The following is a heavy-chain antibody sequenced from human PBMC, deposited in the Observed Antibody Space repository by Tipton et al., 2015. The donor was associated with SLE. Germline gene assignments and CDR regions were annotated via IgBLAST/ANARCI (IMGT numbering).Heavy chain of an antibody. D-gene: IGHD4-17*01. CDR3: ARGLYGDEPGY. V-gene: IGHV4-34*01. CDR2: INHSGST. CDR1: GGSFSGYY. Sequence: TLSLTCAVYGGSFSGYYFRWVRPPPGKGLGWVGEINHSGSTNDNPSLKSRVTISVDTSKNQFSLKLTSLTAADTAVYYCARGLYGDEPGYWGQGTLVTVSS. J-gene: IGHJ4*02.